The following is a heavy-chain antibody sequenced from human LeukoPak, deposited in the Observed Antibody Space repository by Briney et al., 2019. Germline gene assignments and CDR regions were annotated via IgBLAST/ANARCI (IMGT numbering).Heavy chain of an antibody. J-gene: IGHJ4*02. CDR1: GGSVSSGGYY. V-gene: IGHV4-61*08. Sequence: SETLSLTCTVSGGSVSSGGYYWSWIRQPPGRGLEWIGYIYYSGSTNYNPSLKSRVTISVDTSKNQFSLKLSSVTAADTAVYYCARRGVGYNPPDYWGQGTLVTVSS. CDR2: IYYSGST. D-gene: IGHD5-24*01. CDR3: ARRGVGYNPPDY.